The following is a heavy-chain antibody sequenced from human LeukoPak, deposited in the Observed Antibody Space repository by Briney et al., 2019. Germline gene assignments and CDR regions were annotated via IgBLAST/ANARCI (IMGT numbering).Heavy chain of an antibody. Sequence: PGGSLRLSCAASGFTFSSYAMHWVRQAPGKGLEWVAVISCDGSNKYYADSVKGRFTISRDNSKNTLYLQMNSLRAEDTAVYYCARDREYGDYVFDYWGQGTLVTVSS. J-gene: IGHJ4*02. CDR3: ARDREYGDYVFDY. CDR1: GFTFSSYA. CDR2: ISCDGSNK. D-gene: IGHD4-17*01. V-gene: IGHV3-30-3*01.